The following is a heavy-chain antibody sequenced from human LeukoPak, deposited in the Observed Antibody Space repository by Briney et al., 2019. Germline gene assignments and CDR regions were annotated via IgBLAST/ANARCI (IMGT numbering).Heavy chain of an antibody. CDR3: ARDFRAGTSRFDI. CDR1: GGSIGSYY. V-gene: IGHV4-59*01. J-gene: IGHJ3*02. Sequence: SETLSLTCTVSGGSIGSYYWSWIRQPPGKGLEWIGYIYYSGSTNYNPSLKSRVTISVDTSKNQFSLKLSSVTAADTAVYYCARDFRAGTSRFDIWGQGTMVTVSS. D-gene: IGHD1-1*01. CDR2: IYYSGST.